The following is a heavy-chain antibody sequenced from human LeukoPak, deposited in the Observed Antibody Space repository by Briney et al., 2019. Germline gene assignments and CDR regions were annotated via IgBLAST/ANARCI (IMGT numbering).Heavy chain of an antibody. CDR3: ARQVRIRSCCDAFDI. Sequence: GESLKISCKGSGYSFTSYWIGWVRQMPGKGLEWMGIIYPGDSDTRYSPSFQGQVTISADKSISTAFLQWSSLKASDTAMYYCARQVRIRSCCDAFDIWGQGTMVTVSS. V-gene: IGHV5-51*01. CDR2: IYPGDSDT. J-gene: IGHJ3*02. CDR1: GYSFTSYW. D-gene: IGHD2-2*01.